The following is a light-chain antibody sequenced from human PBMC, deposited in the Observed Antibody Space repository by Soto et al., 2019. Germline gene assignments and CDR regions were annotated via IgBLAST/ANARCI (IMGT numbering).Light chain of an antibody. V-gene: IGKV3-20*01. CDR2: TTS. J-gene: IGKJ1*01. CDR3: QHYDGSPWT. CDR1: QSVGSY. Sequence: DIVLTQSPGTLSLSPGERATLSCRASQSVGSYLAWYQQKPGQAPRLLIYTTSNRATDIPDRFSGSGSGTDFTLTISSLEPEDFAVYYCQHYDGSPWTFGQGTKVEI.